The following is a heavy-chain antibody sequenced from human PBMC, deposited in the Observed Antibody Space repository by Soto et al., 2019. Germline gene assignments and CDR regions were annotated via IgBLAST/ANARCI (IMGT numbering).Heavy chain of an antibody. CDR1: GGSISSGGYY. D-gene: IGHD3-22*01. J-gene: IGHJ6*02. CDR2: IYYSGSS. V-gene: IGHV4-31*03. Sequence: SETLSLTCSVSGGSISSGGYYWSSIRQHPGKGLKWIGYIYYSGSSHYNPSLKSRVTISGDTSKNQFSLKLSSVTAADTAVYYCARGQYYYDSSGYLLDYGMDVWGQGTTVTVSS. CDR3: ARGQYYYDSSGYLLDYGMDV.